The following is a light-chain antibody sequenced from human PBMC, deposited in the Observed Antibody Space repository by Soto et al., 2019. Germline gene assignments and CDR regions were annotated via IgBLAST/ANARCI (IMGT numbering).Light chain of an antibody. CDR3: MQSTQRPPT. Sequence: DVVLPQTPLSLSVAPGQPASISFKSSQSLLHITGETFLFWYLQKPGQSPQLLIYEVSTRVSGVPDRFSGSGSGTDFTLEISRVETDDVGIYYCMQSTQRPPTFGQGTRLEIK. V-gene: IGKV2D-29*02. CDR2: EVS. J-gene: IGKJ5*01. CDR1: QSLLHITGETF.